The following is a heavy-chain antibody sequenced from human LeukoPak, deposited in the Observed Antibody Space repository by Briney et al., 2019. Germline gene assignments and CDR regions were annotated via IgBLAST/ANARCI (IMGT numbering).Heavy chain of an antibody. D-gene: IGHD6-13*01. CDR2: IYRSGST. CDR1: GGSISSSPYY. CDR3: ARGPDYSSSYAANWFDP. V-gene: IGHV4-39*01. J-gene: IGHJ5*02. Sequence: SETLSLTCTVSGGSISSSPYYWGWVRQPPGKGLEWIASIYRSGSTFYGPSLKSRVTVSIDTSKNQFSLRLNSVTSADTAVYFCARGPDYSSSYAANWFDPWGQGTRVTVSS.